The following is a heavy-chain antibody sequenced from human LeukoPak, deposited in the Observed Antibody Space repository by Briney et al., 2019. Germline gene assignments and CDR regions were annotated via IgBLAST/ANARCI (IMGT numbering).Heavy chain of an antibody. V-gene: IGHV3-7*01. D-gene: IGHD4-11*01. CDR1: GFTFCSYW. CDR3: AKTTVTPPYYMDV. CDR2: IKKDGSEK. J-gene: IGHJ6*03. Sequence: PGGSLRLSCAASGFTFCSYWMSWVRQAPGQGLEWLANIKKDGSEKYYVDSVKGRFTISRHNSKTSLYLQMNSLRAEDTAVYYCAKTTVTPPYYMDVWGKGTTVTVSS.